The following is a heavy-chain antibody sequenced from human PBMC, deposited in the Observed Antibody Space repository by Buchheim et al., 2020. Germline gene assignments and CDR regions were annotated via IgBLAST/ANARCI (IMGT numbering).Heavy chain of an antibody. CDR3: ARGYITGKDWVY. Sequence: EVQLVESGGGLVQPGGSLRLSCAVSGFTFSRYWMHWVRQAPGKGLVWVSRINSEGSSTSYAVSVKGRFTISRDKAKNTLYLQMNSLRAEDTAVYYCARGYITGKDWVYWGQGTL. J-gene: IGHJ4*02. D-gene: IGHD1-20*01. V-gene: IGHV3-74*01. CDR2: INSEGSST. CDR1: GFTFSRYW.